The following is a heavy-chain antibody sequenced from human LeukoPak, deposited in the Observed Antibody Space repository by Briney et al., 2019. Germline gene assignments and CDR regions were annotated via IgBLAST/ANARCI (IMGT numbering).Heavy chain of an antibody. Sequence: GSLRLSCAASGFTFSSYEFNWVRQAPGKGLEWVSYISSSGSIIFYADSVKGRFTISRDNAKKSVFLQMNSLRAEDTAIYYCARGVVPPPYWGQGTPVTVSS. CDR2: ISSSGSII. V-gene: IGHV3-48*03. CDR3: ARGVVPPPY. J-gene: IGHJ4*02. D-gene: IGHD2-15*01. CDR1: GFTFSSYE.